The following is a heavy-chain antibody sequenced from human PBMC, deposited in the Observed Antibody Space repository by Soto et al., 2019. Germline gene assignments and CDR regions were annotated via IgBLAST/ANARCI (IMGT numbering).Heavy chain of an antibody. CDR3: AKDLDIDANAHGPNDY. J-gene: IGHJ4*02. CDR1: GFSFSSYG. V-gene: IGHV3-23*01. Sequence: EVHLLESGGGLVQPGESLRLSCVASGFSFSSYGMSWVRQAPGKVLEWASIISGSGDAKYYADSVKGRFTIARDNSKNTMHLHMDSLRAEDTAVPCCAKDLDIDANAHGPNDYWGQGTLVTGPS. D-gene: IGHD2-2*03. CDR2: ISGSGDAK.